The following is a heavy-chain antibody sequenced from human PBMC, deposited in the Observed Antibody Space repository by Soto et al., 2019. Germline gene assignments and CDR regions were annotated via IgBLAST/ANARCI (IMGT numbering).Heavy chain of an antibody. J-gene: IGHJ6*03. CDR1: GFTFSSYA. CDR3: AKGMAPLSTLRYMDV. D-gene: IGHD4-17*01. Sequence: EVQLLESGGGLVQPGGSLRLSCAASGFTFSSYAMSWVRQAPGKGLEWVSAISGSGGSTFYADSVKGRFTISRDNSKNTLYLQMNSLRAEDTAVYYCAKGMAPLSTLRYMDVWGKGTTVTVSS. V-gene: IGHV3-23*01. CDR2: ISGSGGST.